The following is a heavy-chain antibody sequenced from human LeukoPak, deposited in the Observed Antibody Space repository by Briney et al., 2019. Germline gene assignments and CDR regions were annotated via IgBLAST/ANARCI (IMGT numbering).Heavy chain of an antibody. J-gene: IGHJ4*02. V-gene: IGHV4-30-2*01. D-gene: IGHD3-10*01. Sequence: SETLSLTCAVSGGSISSGGYSWSWIRQPPGKGLEWIGYIYHSGSTYYNPSLKSRVTISVDRSENQFSLKLSSVTAADTAVYYCARVPRGVKRQYYFDYWGQGTLVTVSS. CDR3: ARVPRGVKRQYYFDY. CDR1: GGSISSGGYS. CDR2: IYHSGST.